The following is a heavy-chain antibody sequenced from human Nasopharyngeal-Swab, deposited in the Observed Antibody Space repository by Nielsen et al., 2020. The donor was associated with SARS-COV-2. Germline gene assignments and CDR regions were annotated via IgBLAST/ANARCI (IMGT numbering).Heavy chain of an antibody. V-gene: IGHV2-70*01. CDR3: ARMEKYYYVSGSYYYYYYGMDV. J-gene: IGHJ6*02. CDR1: GFSLSTSGMC. CDR2: IDWDDDK. Sequence: SGPTLVKPTQTLTLTCTFSGFSLSTSGMCVSWIRQPPGKALEWLALIDWDDDKYYSTSLKTRLTISKDTSKNQVVLTLTNMDPVYTATYYCARMEKYYYVSGSYYYYYYGMDVWGQGTTVTVSS. D-gene: IGHD3-10*01.